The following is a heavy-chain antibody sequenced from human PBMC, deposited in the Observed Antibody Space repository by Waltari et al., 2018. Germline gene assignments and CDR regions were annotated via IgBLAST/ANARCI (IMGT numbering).Heavy chain of an antibody. CDR3: AKTISPGYGMDV. D-gene: IGHD2-2*01. J-gene: IGHJ6*02. V-gene: IGHV3-23*01. CDR2: IDGGGGDT. CDR1: GFTFSTLV. Sequence: EVQLLESGGGLVQPGGSLRLTCAASGFTFSTLVMRWVRQAPGKGLECVSGIDGGGGDTSYADSVKGRFTISRDNSKNTLYLQMNSLRVEDTAIYFCAKTISPGYGMDVWGQGTTVTVSS.